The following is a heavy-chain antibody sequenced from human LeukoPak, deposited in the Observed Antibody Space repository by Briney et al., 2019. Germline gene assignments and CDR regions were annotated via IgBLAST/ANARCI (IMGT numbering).Heavy chain of an antibody. CDR3: TREPTAKYSSGWVDY. Sequence: GGSLRLSCTASGFTFGDYAMSWFRQAPGKGLEWVGFIRSKAYGGTTEYTASVKGRFTISRDDSKSIAYLQMNSLKTEDTAVYYCTREPTAKYSSGWVDYWGQGTLVTVSS. CDR1: GFTFGDYA. D-gene: IGHD6-19*01. J-gene: IGHJ4*02. CDR2: IRSKAYGGTT. V-gene: IGHV3-49*01.